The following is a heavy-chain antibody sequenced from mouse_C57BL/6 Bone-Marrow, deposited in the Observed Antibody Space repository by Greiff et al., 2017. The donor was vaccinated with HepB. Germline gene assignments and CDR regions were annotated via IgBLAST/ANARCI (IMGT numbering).Heavy chain of an antibody. D-gene: IGHD2-3*01. CDR3: ANIYDGFSDV. Sequence: VQLQQSGPELVKPGASVKISCKASGYSFTGYFMNWVKQSPEKSLEWIGEINPSTGGTTYNQKFKAKATLTVDKSSSTAYMQLKSLTSEDSAVYYCANIYDGFSDVWGTGTTVTVSS. CDR2: INPSTGGT. CDR1: GYSFTGYF. J-gene: IGHJ1*03. V-gene: IGHV1-42*01.